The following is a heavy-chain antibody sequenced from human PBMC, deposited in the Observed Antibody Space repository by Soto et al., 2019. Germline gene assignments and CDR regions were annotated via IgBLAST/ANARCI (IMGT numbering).Heavy chain of an antibody. J-gene: IGHJ5*02. CDR2: ISSSSSTI. D-gene: IGHD6-13*01. CDR3: AREGTRSWLNWFDP. CDR1: GFTFGSYS. Sequence: GGSLRLSCAAAGFTFGSYSMNWFRQAPGKGLEWVSYISSSSSTIYYADSVKGRFTISRDNAKNSLYLQMNSLRDEDTAVYYCAREGTRSWLNWFDPWGQGTLVTVSS. V-gene: IGHV3-48*02.